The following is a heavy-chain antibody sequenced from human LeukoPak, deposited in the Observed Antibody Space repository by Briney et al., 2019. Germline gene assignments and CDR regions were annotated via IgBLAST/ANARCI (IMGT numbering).Heavy chain of an antibody. CDR2: IRSKAYGGTS. V-gene: IGHV3-49*04. CDR1: GFTFGDYA. Sequence: GRSLRLSCTASGFTFGDYAMSWVRQAPGKGLEWVGFIRSKAYGGTSEYSASVKVRFTIYRDDSKSIAYLKMNSLKTEDTAVYYCTSSDFWSGYYQFDYWGQGTLVTVSS. CDR3: TSSDFWSGYYQFDY. J-gene: IGHJ4*02. D-gene: IGHD3-3*01.